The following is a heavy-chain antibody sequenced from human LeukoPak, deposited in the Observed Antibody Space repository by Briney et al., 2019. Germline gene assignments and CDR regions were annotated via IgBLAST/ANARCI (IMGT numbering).Heavy chain of an antibody. J-gene: IGHJ4*02. CDR3: ARIHRYCSGGACYVLDN. CDR1: GGSVSGYY. V-gene: IGHV4-59*02. CDR2: VYYSGST. Sequence: SEPLSLTCVVSGGSVSGYYWGWIRQPPGRGLEWIGYVYYSGSTNYNPSFKSRITISVDTSRNQFSLQLSSVIAADTAVYYCARIHRYCSGGACYVLDNWGQGTLVAVSS. D-gene: IGHD2-15*01.